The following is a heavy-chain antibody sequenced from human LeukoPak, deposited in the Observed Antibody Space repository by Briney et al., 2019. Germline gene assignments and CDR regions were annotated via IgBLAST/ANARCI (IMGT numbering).Heavy chain of an antibody. V-gene: IGHV3-48*01. CDR3: ARDPGGIASYYYYMDV. CDR1: GFTFSSYS. Sequence: GGSLRLSCAASGFTFSSYSMNWVRQAPGKGLQWLSYISSSSSTIYYADSVKGRFTISRDNAKNSLYLQMNSLRAEDTAVYYCARDPGGIASYYYYMDVWGKGTAVTVSS. D-gene: IGHD6-13*01. CDR2: ISSSSSTI. J-gene: IGHJ6*03.